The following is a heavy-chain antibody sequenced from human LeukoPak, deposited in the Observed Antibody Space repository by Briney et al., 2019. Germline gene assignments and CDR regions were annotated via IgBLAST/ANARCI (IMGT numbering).Heavy chain of an antibody. CDR3: AGHVSAAAGGR. D-gene: IGHD6-13*01. CDR1: GGSVRDNY. Sequence: SETLSLTCAVYGGSVRDNYWSWIRQPPGKGLEWIGEIHHSGSTKYNPSLKSRVTISLDTSKNQFSLKLNSMTAADTAVYYCAGHVSAAAGGRWGQGILVTVSS. J-gene: IGHJ4*02. CDR2: IHHSGST. V-gene: IGHV4-34*01.